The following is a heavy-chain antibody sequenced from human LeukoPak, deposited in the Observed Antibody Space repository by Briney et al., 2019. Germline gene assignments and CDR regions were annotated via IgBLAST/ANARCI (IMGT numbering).Heavy chain of an antibody. CDR2: ISYDGSNK. Sequence: GRSLRLSCAASGFTFSSYAMHWVRQATGKGPEWVAVISYDGSNKYYADSVKGRFTISRDNSKNTLYLQMNSLRAEDTAVYYCARERINCSSTSCYTEFDYWGQGTLVTVSS. J-gene: IGHJ4*02. CDR3: ARERINCSSTSCYTEFDY. CDR1: GFTFSSYA. D-gene: IGHD2-2*02. V-gene: IGHV3-30-3*01.